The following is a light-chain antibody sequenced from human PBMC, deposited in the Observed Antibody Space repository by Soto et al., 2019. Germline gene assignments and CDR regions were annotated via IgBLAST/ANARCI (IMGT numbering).Light chain of an antibody. V-gene: IGKV3-15*01. J-gene: IGKJ1*01. Sequence: EIVMTQSPATLSVSPGERATLSCRASHSVSSNLAWDQQKPGQAPRLLICGASTRATGIPARFSGSGSGTEFTLIISSLQSEDSAVYYCQQYNDWPPTFGQGTKVDIK. CDR1: HSVSSN. CDR3: QQYNDWPPT. CDR2: GAS.